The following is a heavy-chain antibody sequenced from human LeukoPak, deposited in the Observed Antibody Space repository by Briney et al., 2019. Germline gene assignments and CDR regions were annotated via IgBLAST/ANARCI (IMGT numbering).Heavy chain of an antibody. CDR1: GFSFSTYN. Sequence: GGSLRLSCAASGFSFSTYNMNWVRQAPGKGLEWVSSFTSSSTYTFYADSVKGRFTISRDNARNSLYPQMNSLRAEDTAVYYCARDPYSGTYGDTYYYYMDVWGKGTTVTISS. CDR3: ARDPYSGTYGDTYYYYMDV. CDR2: FTSSSTYT. D-gene: IGHD1-26*01. V-gene: IGHV3-21*01. J-gene: IGHJ6*03.